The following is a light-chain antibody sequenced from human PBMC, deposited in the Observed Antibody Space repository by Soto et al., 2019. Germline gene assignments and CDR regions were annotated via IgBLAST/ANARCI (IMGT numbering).Light chain of an antibody. Sequence: ILMTQSPATLSVSPGERATLSCRASQSVSNNLAWYQQKPGQAPRLLIYDASTRATGIPAGFSGSGSGTEFTLTISGLQSEDFAVYYCQQYNNWPPWTCVQRTKVEIK. CDR2: DAS. CDR1: QSVSNN. CDR3: QQYNNWPPWT. V-gene: IGKV3-15*01. J-gene: IGKJ1*01.